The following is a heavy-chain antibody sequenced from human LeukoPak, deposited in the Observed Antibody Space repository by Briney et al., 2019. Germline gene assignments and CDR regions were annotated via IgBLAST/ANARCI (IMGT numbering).Heavy chain of an antibody. Sequence: SVKVSCKASGGTFSRYAISWVRQAPGQGLEWMGGIIPIFGTANYAQKFQGRVTITADESTSTAYMELSSLRSEDTAVYYCARVSGGSGSLPEYYYYYYGMDVWGQGTTVTVSS. D-gene: IGHD3-10*01. CDR1: GGTFSRYA. CDR3: ARVSGGSGSLPEYYYYYYGMDV. V-gene: IGHV1-69*13. J-gene: IGHJ6*01. CDR2: IIPIFGTA.